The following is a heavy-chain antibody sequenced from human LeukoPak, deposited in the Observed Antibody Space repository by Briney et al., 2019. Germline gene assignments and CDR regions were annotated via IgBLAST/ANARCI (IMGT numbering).Heavy chain of an antibody. D-gene: IGHD3-3*01. CDR1: GFTFSSYA. V-gene: IGHV3-23*01. J-gene: IGHJ4*02. CDR2: ISGSGGST. Sequence: GGSLRLSCAASGFTFSSYAMGWVRQAPGKGLEWVSAISGSGGSTYYADSVKGRFTISRDNSKNTLYLQMNSLRAEDTAVYYCAKARGYDFWSGYCLDYWGQGTLVTVSS. CDR3: AKARGYDFWSGYCLDY.